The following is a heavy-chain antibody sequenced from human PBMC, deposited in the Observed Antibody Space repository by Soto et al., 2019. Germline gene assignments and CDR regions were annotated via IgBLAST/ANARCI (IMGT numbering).Heavy chain of an antibody. D-gene: IGHD6-13*01. V-gene: IGHV3-64*01. CDR2: ISNNGAHT. Sequence: EAQLVESGGGLVQPGGSLRPSCAAPGFTFSNYEMHWVRQAPGKGLEYVSGISNNGAHTDYAKSVKGRFTISRDNSENTLYLQMGSLRAEDMALYYCARRGYGSRWPNVYMDVWGKGTTVTVSS. CDR1: GFTFSNYE. J-gene: IGHJ6*03. CDR3: ARRGYGSRWPNVYMDV.